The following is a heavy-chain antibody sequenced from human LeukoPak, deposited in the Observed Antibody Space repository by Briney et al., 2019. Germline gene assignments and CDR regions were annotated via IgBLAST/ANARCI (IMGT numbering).Heavy chain of an antibody. Sequence: GGSLRLSCAASGFTFRSHEMNWVRQAPGKGLEWVSYISGNGSTKYYADSVKGRFTISRDNARNSVYLQMNSLRAEDTAVYYCVTFVAVALDYWGRGTLVTVSS. CDR1: GFTFRSHE. J-gene: IGHJ4*02. CDR2: ISGNGSTK. V-gene: IGHV3-48*03. D-gene: IGHD6-19*01. CDR3: VTFVAVALDY.